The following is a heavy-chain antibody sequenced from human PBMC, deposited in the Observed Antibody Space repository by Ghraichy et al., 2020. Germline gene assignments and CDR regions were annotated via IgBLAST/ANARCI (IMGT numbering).Heavy chain of an antibody. V-gene: IGHV1-2*06. CDR1: GYTFTGYY. D-gene: IGHD2-15*01. J-gene: IGHJ3*02. CDR2: INPNSVGT. Sequence: ASVKVSFKDSGYTFTGYYMHCVRQAPGQVLEWMGRINPNSVGTNYAQKFQGRVTMTRDTSISTSYMELSRLRSDDMAVYYCASLGYCSGGSCWDAFDIWGQGTMVNVSS. CDR3: ASLGYCSGGSCWDAFDI.